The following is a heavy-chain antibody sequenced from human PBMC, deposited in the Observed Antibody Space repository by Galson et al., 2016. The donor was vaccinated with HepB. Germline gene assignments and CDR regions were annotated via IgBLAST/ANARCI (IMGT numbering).Heavy chain of an antibody. CDR1: GYTLPGYY. Sequence: SCKASGYTLPGYYIHWVRQAPGQGLEWMGRINPNSGDTEYAQKFQGRVTMTRDTSINTAYMDLSSLRSDDTAVYYCARDQGYCSGGSCYSDAFDIWGQGTMVTVSS. V-gene: IGHV1-2*06. CDR3: ARDQGYCSGGSCYSDAFDI. CDR2: INPNSGDT. D-gene: IGHD2-15*01. J-gene: IGHJ3*02.